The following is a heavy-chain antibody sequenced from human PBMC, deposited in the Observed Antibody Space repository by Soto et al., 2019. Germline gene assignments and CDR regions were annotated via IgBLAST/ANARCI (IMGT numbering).Heavy chain of an antibody. CDR3: ARQRPLGYCSGGSCDPLARHGIDV. Sequence: PGGSLRLSSAASGFTFSDYYMSWIRQAPGKGLEWVSYISSSGSTIYYADSVKGRFTISRDNAKNSLYLQMNSLRAEDTAVYSCARQRPLGYCSGGSCDPLARHGIDVWGQETTVTVSS. V-gene: IGHV3-11*01. J-gene: IGHJ6*02. D-gene: IGHD2-15*01. CDR2: ISSSGSTI. CDR1: GFTFSDYY.